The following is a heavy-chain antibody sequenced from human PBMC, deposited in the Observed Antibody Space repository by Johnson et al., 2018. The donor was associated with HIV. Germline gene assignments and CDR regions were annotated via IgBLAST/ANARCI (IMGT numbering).Heavy chain of an antibody. CDR2: ISYDGSNK. V-gene: IGHV3-30*04. CDR3: ARPLQFLEWSDAFDM. CDR1: GFTFSYYA. D-gene: IGHD3-3*01. J-gene: IGHJ3*02. Sequence: QVQLVESGGGVVQPGRSLRLSCAASGFTFSYYAVHWVRQAPGKGLEWVAVISYDGSNKYYADSVKGRFTISRDNSKNTLYLQMHSLRIEDTAVYYCARPLQFLEWSDAFDMWGQGTMVTVSS.